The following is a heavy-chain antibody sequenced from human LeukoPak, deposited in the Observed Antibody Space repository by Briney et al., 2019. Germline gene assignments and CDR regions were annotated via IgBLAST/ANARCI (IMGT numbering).Heavy chain of an antibody. CDR2: IYYSGST. J-gene: IGHJ4*02. Sequence: LWETLSLTCTVSGGSVSIGSYYWSWIRQPPGKGLEWIGYIYYSGSTNYNPSLKSRVTISVDTSKNQFSLKLSSVTATDTAVYYCARVRREVAGIGLYDYWGQGTLVTVSS. CDR3: ARVRREVAGIGLYDY. CDR1: GGSVSIGSYY. D-gene: IGHD6-19*01. V-gene: IGHV4-61*01.